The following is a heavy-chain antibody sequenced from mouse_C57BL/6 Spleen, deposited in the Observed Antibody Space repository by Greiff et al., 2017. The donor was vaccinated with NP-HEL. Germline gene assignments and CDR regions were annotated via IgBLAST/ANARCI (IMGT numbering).Heavy chain of an antibody. V-gene: IGHV1-18*01. D-gene: IGHD2-5*01. J-gene: IGHJ4*01. CDR3: ARLYSNYEYYAMDY. CDR2: INPNNGGT. Sequence: EVKLQESGPELVKPGASVKIPCKASGYTFTDYNMDWVKQSHGKSLEWIGDINPNNGGTIYNQKFKGKATLTVDKSSSTAYMELRSLTSEDTAVYYCARLYSNYEYYAMDYWGQGTSVTVSS. CDR1: GYTFTDYN.